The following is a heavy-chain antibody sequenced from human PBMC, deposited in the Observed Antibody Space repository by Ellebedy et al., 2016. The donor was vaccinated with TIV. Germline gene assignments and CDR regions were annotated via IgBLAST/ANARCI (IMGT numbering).Heavy chain of an antibody. CDR2: ISYDGSNK. Sequence: GGSLRLSXAASGFTFSSYAMHWVRQAPGKGLEWVAVISYDGSNKYYADSVKGRFTISRDNSKNTLYLQMNSLRAEDTAVYYCARDILAIVVVAATPLQNNWFDPWGQGTLVTVSS. CDR3: ARDILAIVVVAATPLQNNWFDP. J-gene: IGHJ5*02. D-gene: IGHD2-15*01. V-gene: IGHV3-30-3*01. CDR1: GFTFSSYA.